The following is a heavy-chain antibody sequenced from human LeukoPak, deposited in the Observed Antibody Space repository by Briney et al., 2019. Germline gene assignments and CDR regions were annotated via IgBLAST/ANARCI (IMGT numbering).Heavy chain of an antibody. CDR3: AAVEGTPYYYDSSGYFGY. CDR1: GFTFTSSA. CDR2: IVVGSGNT. D-gene: IGHD3-22*01. V-gene: IGHV1-58*02. Sequence: ASVKVSCKASGFTFTSSAMQWVRQARGQRLEWIGWIVVGSGNTNYAQKFQERVTITRDMSTSTAYMELSSLRSEDTAVYYCAAVEGTPYYYDSSGYFGYWGQGTLVTVSS. J-gene: IGHJ4*02.